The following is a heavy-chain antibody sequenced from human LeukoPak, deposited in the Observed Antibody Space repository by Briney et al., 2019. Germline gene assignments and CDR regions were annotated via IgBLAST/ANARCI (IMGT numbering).Heavy chain of an antibody. V-gene: IGHV1-69*01. CDR3: ARAGYYYGSGSMRDYYYSMDV. CDR2: VIPIFGTA. J-gene: IGHJ6*02. Sequence: ASVKVSCKASGGTFSSYAISWVRQAPGQGLEWMGGVIPIFGTANYAQKFQGRVTITADESTSTAYMELSSLRSEDTAVYYCARAGYYYGSGSMRDYYYSMDVWGQGTTVTVSS. D-gene: IGHD3-10*01. CDR1: GGTFSSYA.